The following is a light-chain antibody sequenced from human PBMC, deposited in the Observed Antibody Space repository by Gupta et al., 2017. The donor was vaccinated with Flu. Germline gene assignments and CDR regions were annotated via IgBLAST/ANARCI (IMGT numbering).Light chain of an antibody. Sequence: ISCRSSQSLLHNDGYHWLDWYLQKPGQSPQILIYLGSNRASEVPDRFSGSGSGTDFTLKISRVEADDVGVYYCIQTLQTPFTFGPGTKVDIK. CDR1: QSLLHNDGYHW. V-gene: IGKV2-28*01. CDR2: LGS. CDR3: IQTLQTPFT. J-gene: IGKJ3*01.